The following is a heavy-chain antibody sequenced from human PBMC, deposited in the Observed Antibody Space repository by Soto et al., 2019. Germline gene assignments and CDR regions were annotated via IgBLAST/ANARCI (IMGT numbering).Heavy chain of an antibody. Sequence: GASVKVSCKASGFTFTSSAMQWVRQARGQRLEWIGWIVVGSDNTNYAQKFQERVTITRDMSTSTAYMELSSLRSEDTAVYYCARDLRYCSGGSCYSVLGFWGQGTLVTVSS. D-gene: IGHD2-15*01. CDR3: ARDLRYCSGGSCYSVLGF. CDR1: GFTFTSSA. CDR2: IVVGSDNT. J-gene: IGHJ4*02. V-gene: IGHV1-58*02.